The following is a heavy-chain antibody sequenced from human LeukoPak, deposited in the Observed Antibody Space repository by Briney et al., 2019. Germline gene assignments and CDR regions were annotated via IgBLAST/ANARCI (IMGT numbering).Heavy chain of an antibody. CDR3: ARDGHQLHHGGWFDP. CDR1: GYTFTGYY. V-gene: IGHV1-2*02. CDR2: INPNSGGT. J-gene: IGHJ5*02. D-gene: IGHD2-2*01. Sequence: VASVKVSCKASGYTFTGYYMHWVRQAPGQGLEWMGWINPNSGGTNYAQKFQGRVTMTRDTSISTAYMELSRLRSDDTAVYYCARDGHQLHHGGWFDPWGQGTLVTVSS.